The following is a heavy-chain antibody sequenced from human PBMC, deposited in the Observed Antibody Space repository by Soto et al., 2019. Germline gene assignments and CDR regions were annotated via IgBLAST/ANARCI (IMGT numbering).Heavy chain of an antibody. CDR1: GGTFSSYA. CDR3: ARAVRGGSLYYYYGMDV. J-gene: IGHJ6*02. Sequence: VSCKASGGTFSSYAISWVRQAPGQGLEWMGGIIPIFGTANYAQKFQGRVTITADESTSTAYMELSSLRSEDTAVYYCARAVRGGSLYYYYGMDVWGQGTTVTVSS. D-gene: IGHD5-12*01. CDR2: IIPIFGTA. V-gene: IGHV1-69*01.